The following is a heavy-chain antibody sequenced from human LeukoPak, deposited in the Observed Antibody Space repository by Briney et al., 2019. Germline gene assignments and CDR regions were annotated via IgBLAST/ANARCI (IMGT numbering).Heavy chain of an antibody. J-gene: IGHJ4*02. D-gene: IGHD7-27*01. CDR2: ITTSDGNT. Sequence: GRSLRLSCAASGFTFSSYTMSWVRQAPGKGLEWVSTITTSDGNTYYADSVKGRFTVSRDNSKNTLYLQMNSLRAEDTAVYYCAKDGGLWVSAHWGDSWGRGTLVTVSS. CDR1: GFTFSSYT. V-gene: IGHV3-23*01. CDR3: AKDGGLWVSAHWGDS.